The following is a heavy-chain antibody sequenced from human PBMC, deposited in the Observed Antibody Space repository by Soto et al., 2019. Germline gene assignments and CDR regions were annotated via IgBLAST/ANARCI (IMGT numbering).Heavy chain of an antibody. D-gene: IGHD3-3*01. Sequence: GGSLRLSCVGTGLNFDDFAMHWVRQAPGKGLEWVSGTTWNSRVLAYADSVKGRFTISRDNARNSLYLQMDSLRDEDTALYYCAKGRYDFWSPYYFDSWGQGTLVTVSS. CDR3: AKGRYDFWSPYYFDS. CDR1: GLNFDDFA. V-gene: IGHV3-9*01. CDR2: TTWNSRVL. J-gene: IGHJ4*02.